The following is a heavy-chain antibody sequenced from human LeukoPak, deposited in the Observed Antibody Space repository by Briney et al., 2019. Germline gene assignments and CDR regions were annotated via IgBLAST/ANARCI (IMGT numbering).Heavy chain of an antibody. CDR1: GGSISSYY. J-gene: IGHJ4*02. CDR2: IYYSGST. V-gene: IGHV4-59*01. D-gene: IGHD3-22*01. Sequence: SETLSLTCTVSGGSISSYYWSWIRQPPGKGLEWIGYIYYSGSTNYNPSLKSRVTISVDTSKNQFSLKLSSVTAADTAVYYCARGSSSGYYYELYFDYWGQGTLVTVSS. CDR3: ARGSSSGYYYELYFDY.